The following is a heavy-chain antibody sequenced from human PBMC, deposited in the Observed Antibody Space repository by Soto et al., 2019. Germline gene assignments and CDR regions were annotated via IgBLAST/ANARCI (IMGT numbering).Heavy chain of an antibody. Sequence: GSLILSGAASGFSFIIFARSLVRQARGKGLEWVSAISGSGHNTYYTESLKGRSTISRDNSKNTLSLQVKSLRAEDTAVYYCVKWGYSVYDFTPPSGYYFFNGVDAWGQGTTVTVLL. CDR3: VKWGYSVYDFTPPSGYYFFNGVDA. V-gene: IGHV3-23*01. D-gene: IGHD5-12*01. J-gene: IGHJ6*01. CDR2: ISGSGHNT. CDR1: GFSFIIFA.